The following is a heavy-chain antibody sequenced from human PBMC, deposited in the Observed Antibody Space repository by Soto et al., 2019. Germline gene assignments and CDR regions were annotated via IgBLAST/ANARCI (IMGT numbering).Heavy chain of an antibody. V-gene: IGHV3-48*01. CDR3: AKADYYDTTGSYGTPDY. Sequence: PGGSLRLSCVASGFTLNGYAMNWVRQAPGKGLEWVSYISSSSVKIDYADSVKGRFTISRDNSKNTLYLQMNSLRAEDTAVYYCAKADYYDTTGSYGTPDYWGQGTLVTVSS. D-gene: IGHD3-22*01. J-gene: IGHJ4*02. CDR2: ISSSSVKI. CDR1: GFTLNGYA.